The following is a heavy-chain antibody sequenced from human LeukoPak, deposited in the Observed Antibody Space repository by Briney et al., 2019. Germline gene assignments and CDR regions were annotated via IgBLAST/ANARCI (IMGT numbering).Heavy chain of an antibody. CDR2: IRYDGSNK. Sequence: PGGSLRLSCAASGFTFSSYGMHWVRQAPGKGLEWVAFIRYDGSNKYYADSVKGRFTISRDNAKNSLYLQMNSLRAEDTAVYYCAREGEWELRGLDYWGQGTLVTVSS. J-gene: IGHJ4*02. D-gene: IGHD1-26*01. CDR3: AREGEWELRGLDY. V-gene: IGHV3-30*02. CDR1: GFTFSSYG.